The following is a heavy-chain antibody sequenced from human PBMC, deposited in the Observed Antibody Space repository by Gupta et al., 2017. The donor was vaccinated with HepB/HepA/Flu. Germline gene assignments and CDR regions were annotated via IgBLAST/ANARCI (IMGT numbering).Heavy chain of an antibody. V-gene: IGHV3-23*01. Sequence: EVQLLESGGGLVQPGGSLRLSCAVSGFTFSSYAMSWVRQAPGKGLEWVSAISGSGGSTYYADAVKGRFTISRDNSKKTLYLQMKRLRAEDTAVYYCAKARVVVEGFDYWGQGTLVTVSS. J-gene: IGHJ4*02. CDR1: GFTFSSYA. D-gene: IGHD2-15*01. CDR3: AKARVVVEGFDY. CDR2: ISGSGGST.